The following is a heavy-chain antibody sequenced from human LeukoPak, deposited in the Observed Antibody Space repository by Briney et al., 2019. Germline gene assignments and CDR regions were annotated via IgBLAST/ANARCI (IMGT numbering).Heavy chain of an antibody. CDR3: ARQEGWADYSIYPNWFDP. CDR2: IYPGDSDT. D-gene: IGHD4-11*01. V-gene: IGHV5-51*01. CDR1: GYSFTTYW. Sequence: GEPLKISGKGSGYSFTTYWIAWVRQMPGKDLQWMGVIYPGDSDTRYSPSFQGQVTFSVDKSISTAYLQWGSLRASDTAMYYCARQEGWADYSIYPNWFDPWGQGTLVTVSS. J-gene: IGHJ5*02.